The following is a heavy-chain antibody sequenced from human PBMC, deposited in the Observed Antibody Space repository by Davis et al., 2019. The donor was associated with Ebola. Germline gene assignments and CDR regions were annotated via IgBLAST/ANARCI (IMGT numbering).Heavy chain of an antibody. CDR3: AKSPSWGYYFDY. J-gene: IGHJ4*02. CDR2: INPNSGGT. Sequence: ASVQVSCKASGYTFTGYYMHWVRQAPGQGLEWMGWINPNSGGTNYAQKFQGRVTMTRDTSVTTAFMVLSRLKSDDTAIYYCAKSPSWGYYFDYWGQGTLVTVSS. D-gene: IGHD3-16*01. CDR1: GYTFTGYY. V-gene: IGHV1-2*02.